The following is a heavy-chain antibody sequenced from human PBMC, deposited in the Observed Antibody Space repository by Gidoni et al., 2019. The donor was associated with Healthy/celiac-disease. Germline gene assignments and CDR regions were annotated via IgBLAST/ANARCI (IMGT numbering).Heavy chain of an antibody. CDR1: GFTFDDYA. Sequence: EVQLVESGGGLVQPGRSLRLSCAASGFTFDDYAMHWVRQAPGKGLEWVSGISWNSGSIGDADSVKGRFTISRDNAKNSLYLQMNSLRAEDTALYYCAIGGSSPLDRWGQGTLVTVSS. D-gene: IGHD6-13*01. J-gene: IGHJ4*02. CDR2: ISWNSGSI. CDR3: AIGGSSPLDR. V-gene: IGHV3-9*01.